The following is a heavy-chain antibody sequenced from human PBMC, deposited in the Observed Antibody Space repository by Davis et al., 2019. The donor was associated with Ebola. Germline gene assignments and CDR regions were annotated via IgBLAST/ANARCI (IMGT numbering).Heavy chain of an antibody. D-gene: IGHD6-13*01. Sequence: GESLKISCTASGLTFGDYAMNWVRRAPGKGLEWVGFIRSKAYGGEAQYAASVKGRFTISRDDSKSIVYLQMNSLKTEDTAVYYCARDLKQPPPSYYYGMDVWGQGTTVTVSS. CDR2: IRSKAYGGEA. V-gene: IGHV3-49*04. CDR1: GLTFGDYA. J-gene: IGHJ6*02. CDR3: ARDLKQPPPSYYYGMDV.